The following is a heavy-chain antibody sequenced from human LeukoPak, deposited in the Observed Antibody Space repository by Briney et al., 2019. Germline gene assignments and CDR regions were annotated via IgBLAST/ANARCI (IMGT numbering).Heavy chain of an antibody. CDR1: GFTFRSHE. Sequence: GGSLRLSCAASGFTFRSHEMNWVPQAPGKGLEWVSLISGGGSSIYYADSVKGRFTISSDNAKNSLYLQMDSLRAEDTAVYYCARGGGDYGDYQIDYWGQGTLVTVSS. CDR2: ISGGGSSI. D-gene: IGHD4-17*01. J-gene: IGHJ4*02. V-gene: IGHV3-48*03. CDR3: ARGGGDYGDYQIDY.